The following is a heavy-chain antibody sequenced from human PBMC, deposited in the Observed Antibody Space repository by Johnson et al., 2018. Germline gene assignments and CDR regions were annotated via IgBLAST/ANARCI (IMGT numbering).Heavy chain of an antibody. CDR3: AREQLLSHEAFDI. Sequence: VQLQESGGGLVQPGGSLRLSCAASGFTFSTYDMHWVRKVTGKGLEWVSAIGSTGETYYSDSVRGRFTISREIAKNSFYLQMNSLRAGDTAGYYCAREQLLSHEAFDIWGQGTMVTVSS. CDR2: IGSTGET. D-gene: IGHD1-1*01. J-gene: IGHJ3*02. CDR1: GFTFSTYD. V-gene: IGHV3-13*01.